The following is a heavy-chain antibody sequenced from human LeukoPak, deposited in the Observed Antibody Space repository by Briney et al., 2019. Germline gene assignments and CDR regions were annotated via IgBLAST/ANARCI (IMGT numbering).Heavy chain of an antibody. CDR1: GFTFSSYA. Sequence: GGSLRLSCAASGFTFSSYAMHWVRQAPGKGLEWVAVISYDGSNKYYADSVKGRFTISRANSKNTLYLPMNSLRAEDTAVYYCASTPGVLWFGEYLYGMDVWGQGTTVTVSS. D-gene: IGHD3-10*01. CDR2: ISYDGSNK. CDR3: ASTPGVLWFGEYLYGMDV. V-gene: IGHV3-30-3*01. J-gene: IGHJ6*02.